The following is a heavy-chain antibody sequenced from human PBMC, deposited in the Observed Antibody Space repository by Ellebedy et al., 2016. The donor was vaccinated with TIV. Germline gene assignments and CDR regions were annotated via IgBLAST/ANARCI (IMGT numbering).Heavy chain of an antibody. V-gene: IGHV3-43*01. Sequence: GESLKISCAASGFTFDEYIMHWVRQVPGKGLEWVSLITWDGGTTYYVDSVKGRFTISRDNSNYSLYLQMDSLRTEDTALYYCAKPAGRSILRHLKWPYYFDHWGQGTLVTVSS. CDR2: ITWDGGTT. J-gene: IGHJ4*02. CDR1: GFTFDEYI. D-gene: IGHD3-3*01. CDR3: AKPAGRSILRHLKWPYYFDH.